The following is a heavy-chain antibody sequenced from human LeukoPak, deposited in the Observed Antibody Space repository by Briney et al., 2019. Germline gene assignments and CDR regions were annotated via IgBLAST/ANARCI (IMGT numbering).Heavy chain of an antibody. CDR3: AREATGEFDY. D-gene: IGHD5-24*01. CDR2: INSDGSST. CDR1: GFTFSSDW. J-gene: IGHJ4*02. V-gene: IGHV3-74*01. Sequence: PGGSLRLSCAASGFTFSSDWMHWVRQAPGKGLVWVSRINSDGSSTSYADSVKGRFTISRDNAKNTLYVQMNSLRADDTAVYYCAREATGEFDYWGRGTLVTVSS.